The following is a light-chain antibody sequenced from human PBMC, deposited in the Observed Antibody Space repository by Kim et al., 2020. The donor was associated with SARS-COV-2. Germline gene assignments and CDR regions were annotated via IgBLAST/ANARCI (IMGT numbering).Light chain of an antibody. CDR2: YDS. V-gene: IGLV3-21*04. Sequence: PGKTARITCGGNNIGSNSVHWYQQKPGQAPVLVIYYDSDRPSGIPERFSGSNSGNTATLTISRVEAGDEADYYCQVWDSSSDHVVFGGGTQLTVL. CDR1: NIGSNS. J-gene: IGLJ2*01. CDR3: QVWDSSSDHVV.